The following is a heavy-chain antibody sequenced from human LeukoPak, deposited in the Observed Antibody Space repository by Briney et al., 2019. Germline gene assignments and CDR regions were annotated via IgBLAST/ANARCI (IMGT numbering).Heavy chain of an antibody. CDR3: ARKVAVAMDLDY. V-gene: IGHV3-23*01. CDR2: ITGAGSST. J-gene: IGHJ4*02. Sequence: GGSLRLSCAASGFTFKSYGMTWVRQVPGKGLEWVSSITGAGSSTKYADSVNGRFTISRDNSKNTVSLQMTGLRDEDTAVYYCARKVAVAMDLDYWGQGTLVTVSS. D-gene: IGHD5-18*01. CDR1: GFTFKSYG.